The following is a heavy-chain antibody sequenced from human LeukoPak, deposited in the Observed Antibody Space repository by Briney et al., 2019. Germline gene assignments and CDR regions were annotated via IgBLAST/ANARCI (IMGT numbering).Heavy chain of an antibody. V-gene: IGHV3-30-3*01. J-gene: IGHJ4*02. D-gene: IGHD1-1*01. CDR1: GFTFSSYA. CDR2: ISYDGSNK. CDR3: ARVEGTGLPPDY. Sequence: PGRSLRLSCAASGFTFSSYAMHRVRQAPGKGLEWVAVISYDGSNKYYADSVKGRFTISRDNAKNTLYLQMNSLRAEDTAVYYCARVEGTGLPPDYWGQGTLVTVSS.